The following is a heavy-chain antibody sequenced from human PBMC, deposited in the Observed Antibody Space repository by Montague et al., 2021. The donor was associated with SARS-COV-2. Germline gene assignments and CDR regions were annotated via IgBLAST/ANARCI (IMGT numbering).Heavy chain of an antibody. J-gene: IGHJ4*02. CDR3: ASGWTLFD. CDR1: GDSVSSTAAA. CDR2: TYYRSEWHT. Sequence: CAIFGDSVSSTAAAWNWSRQSPSRGLEWLGRTYYRSEWHTDYAVSAEGRVAIDADTSKNQFSLQLHSVTPEDSAVYYCASGWTLFDWGQGTLVTVSS. D-gene: IGHD6-19*01. V-gene: IGHV6-1*01.